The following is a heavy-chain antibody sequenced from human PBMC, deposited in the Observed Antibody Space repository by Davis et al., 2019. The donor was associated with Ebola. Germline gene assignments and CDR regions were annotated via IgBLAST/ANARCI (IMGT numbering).Heavy chain of an antibody. V-gene: IGHV1-2*06. D-gene: IGHD5-12*01. CDR3: ARSGHDRAGGMDV. CDR1: GYTFTGYY. Sequence: ASVKVSCKASGYTFTGYYMHWVRQAPGQGLEWMGRINPNSGGTNYAQKFQGRVTMTRDTSISTAYMELSSLRSEDTAVYYCARSGHDRAGGMDVWGQGTTVTVSS. CDR2: INPNSGGT. J-gene: IGHJ6*02.